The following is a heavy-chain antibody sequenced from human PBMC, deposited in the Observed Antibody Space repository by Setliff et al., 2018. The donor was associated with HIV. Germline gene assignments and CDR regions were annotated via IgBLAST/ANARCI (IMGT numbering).Heavy chain of an antibody. CDR2: IYSSGST. V-gene: IGHV4-61*02. CDR1: GGSISSGIHY. J-gene: IGHJ4*02. Sequence: PSETLSLTCTVSGGSISSGIHYWNWIRQPAGKGLEWIGRIYSSGSTNYNPSLKSRVTISADTSKNQFSLKLSSVIAADTALYYCARADSSTWSHYFDYWGQGTLVTVSS. CDR3: ARADSSTWSHYFDY. D-gene: IGHD6-6*01.